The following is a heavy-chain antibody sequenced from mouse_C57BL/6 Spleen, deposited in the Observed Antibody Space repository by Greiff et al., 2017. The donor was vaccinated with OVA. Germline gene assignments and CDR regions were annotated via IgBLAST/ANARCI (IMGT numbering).Heavy chain of an antibody. CDR3: ARYYYGSSYSWYFDV. CDR1: GFTFTDYY. D-gene: IGHD1-1*01. Sequence: EVKLVESGGGLVQPGGSLSLSCAASGFTFTDYYVSWVRQPPGKALEWLGFIRNKANGYTTEYSASVKGRFTISRDNSQSILYLQMNALRAEDSATYYCARYYYGSSYSWYFDVWGTGTTVTVSS. V-gene: IGHV7-3*01. J-gene: IGHJ1*03. CDR2: IRNKANGYTT.